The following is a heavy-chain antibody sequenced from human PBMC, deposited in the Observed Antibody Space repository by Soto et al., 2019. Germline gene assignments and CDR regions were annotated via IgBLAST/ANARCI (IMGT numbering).Heavy chain of an antibody. Sequence: QVQLVQSGAELKEPGASVKVSCTASEYTFANHDINWVRQAPGRGLEWMGRMNPNSGNSGFAQKFQDRVTMTRDTSRDTAYMELRNLRSEDTAVYYCARGWGRWPHEKPGDYWGQGTLVTVS. V-gene: IGHV1-8*01. D-gene: IGHD3-16*01. J-gene: IGHJ4*02. CDR1: EYTFANHD. CDR3: ARGWGRWPHEKPGDY. CDR2: MNPNSGNS.